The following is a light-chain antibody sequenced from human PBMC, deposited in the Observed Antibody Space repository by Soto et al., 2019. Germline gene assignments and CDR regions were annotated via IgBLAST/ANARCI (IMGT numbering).Light chain of an antibody. Sequence: DIQMTQSPSTLSASIGDRVTITCRASQSISSWLAWYQQKPGKAPKLLIYKASSLESGVPSRFSGSGSGTEFTLTISSLQPDDFAAYYCQQYSTYVWTFGQGTKVEF. CDR1: QSISSW. CDR3: QQYSTYVWT. CDR2: KAS. J-gene: IGKJ1*01. V-gene: IGKV1-5*03.